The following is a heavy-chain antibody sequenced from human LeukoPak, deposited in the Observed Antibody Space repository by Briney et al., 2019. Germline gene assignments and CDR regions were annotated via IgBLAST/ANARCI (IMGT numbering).Heavy chain of an antibody. D-gene: IGHD2-2*01. V-gene: IGHV4-39*01. CDR1: GGSISSSSYY. CDR3: ARLSPAANYYYYYGMDV. Sequence: SETLSLTCTVSGGSISSSSYYWGWIRQPPGKGREWIGSIYYSGSTYYHPSLKSRVTISVDTSKNQFSLKLSSVTAADTAVYYCARLSPAANYYYYYGMDVWGQGTTVTVSS. J-gene: IGHJ6*02. CDR2: IYYSGST.